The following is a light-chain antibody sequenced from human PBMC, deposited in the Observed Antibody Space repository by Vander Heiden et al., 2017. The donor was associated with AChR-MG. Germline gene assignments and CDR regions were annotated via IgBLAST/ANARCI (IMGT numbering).Light chain of an antibody. CDR3: QQYGSSWT. CDR1: QRVSSSY. Sequence: EIVLTQSPGPLSLSPGERATLSCRASQRVSSSYLAWYRQKPGQAPRLLIYGASSRATGIPDRFSGSGSGTDFTLTISRLEPEEFAVYYCQQYGSSWTFGQGTKVEIK. V-gene: IGKV3-20*01. CDR2: GAS. J-gene: IGKJ1*01.